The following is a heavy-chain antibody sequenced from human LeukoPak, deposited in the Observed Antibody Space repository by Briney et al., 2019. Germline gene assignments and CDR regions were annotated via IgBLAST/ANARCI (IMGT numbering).Heavy chain of an antibody. Sequence: GGSLRLSCAVSGFAFRSDWMVWVRQAPGKGLEWVSTIKEDGSEKDYVDSVKGRFTTSIDNARNSLYLQMNSLRPEDTAVYYCAKNSGWLQLGNWGQGTLVTVSS. J-gene: IGHJ4*02. CDR1: GFAFRSDW. CDR3: AKNSGWLQLGN. V-gene: IGHV3-7*01. D-gene: IGHD5-24*01. CDR2: IKEDGSEK.